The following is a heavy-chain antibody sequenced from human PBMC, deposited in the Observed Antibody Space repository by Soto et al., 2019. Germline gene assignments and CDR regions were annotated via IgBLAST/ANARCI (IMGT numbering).Heavy chain of an antibody. J-gene: IGHJ5*02. Sequence: TXSLTCALSGGSLSPYYWSWIRQPPGKGLEWIGEINHSGSTNYNPSLKSRVTISVDTSKNQFSLKLSSVTAADTAVYYCARGPLLSIAVPGNNWFDPWGQGTPATVSS. CDR3: ARGPLLSIAVPGNNWFDP. CDR2: INHSGST. CDR1: GGSLSPYY. V-gene: IGHV4-34*01. D-gene: IGHD6-19*01.